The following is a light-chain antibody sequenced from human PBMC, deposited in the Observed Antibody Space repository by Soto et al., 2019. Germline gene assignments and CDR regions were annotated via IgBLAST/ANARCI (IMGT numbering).Light chain of an antibody. J-gene: IGKJ5*01. CDR2: DAS. Sequence: EIVLIQSPATLSLSPGERATLSCRASQSVSSSLAWYQQNPGQAPRLLIFDASNRATGIPVRFSGSGSGTDFTLTISSLEPEDFAVYYCQQRSNWPPITFGQGTRLEIK. CDR3: QQRSNWPPIT. CDR1: QSVSSS. V-gene: IGKV3-11*01.